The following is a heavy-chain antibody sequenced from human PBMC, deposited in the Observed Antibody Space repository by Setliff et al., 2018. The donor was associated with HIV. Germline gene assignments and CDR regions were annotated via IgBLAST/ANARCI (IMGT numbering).Heavy chain of an antibody. Sequence: PGGSLRLSCVASSGFAFSDNPMNWVRQAPGKGLEWISHIRGKSDIIKYAESVMGRFTISRDNAKNSLYLEMNSLRAEDTAIYYCARDYNYIFDSWGQGVLVIVSS. CDR1: GFAFSDNP. CDR2: IRGKSDII. V-gene: IGHV3-48*01. J-gene: IGHJ4*02. CDR3: ARDYNYIFDS. D-gene: IGHD3-22*01.